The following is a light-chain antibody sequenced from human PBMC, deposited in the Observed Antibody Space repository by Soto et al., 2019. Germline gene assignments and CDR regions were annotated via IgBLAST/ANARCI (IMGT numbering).Light chain of an antibody. Sequence: QSVLTQPASVSGSPGQSITISCTGASSDVGGYNYVSWYQQHPGKAPKLMIYEVTNRPSGVSDRFSGSKSGYTASLTISGLQADDEADYYCCSYAGSSPYVFGTGTKVTVL. V-gene: IGLV2-14*01. CDR2: EVT. J-gene: IGLJ1*01. CDR3: CSYAGSSPYV. CDR1: SSDVGGYNY.